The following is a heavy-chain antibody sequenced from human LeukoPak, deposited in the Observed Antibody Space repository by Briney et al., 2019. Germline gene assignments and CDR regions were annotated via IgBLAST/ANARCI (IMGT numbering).Heavy chain of an antibody. V-gene: IGHV3-53*01. J-gene: IGHJ4*02. Sequence: GGSLRLSCAASGFTFSSYEMNWVRQAPGKGLEWVSVIYSGGSTYYADSVKGRFTISRDNSKNTLYLQMNSLRAEDTAVYYCARVNYYDSSGPIDYWGQGTLVTVSS. CDR3: ARVNYYDSSGPIDY. CDR1: GFTFSSYE. D-gene: IGHD3-22*01. CDR2: IYSGGST.